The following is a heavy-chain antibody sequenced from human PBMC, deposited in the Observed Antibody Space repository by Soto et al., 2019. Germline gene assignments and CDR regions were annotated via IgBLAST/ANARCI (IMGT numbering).Heavy chain of an antibody. V-gene: IGHV3-74*01. Sequence: GGSLRLSCAASGFTLSSHWMHWVRQVPGQGLVWVSRINTDGSATNYADSVKGRFTMSRDNARNTMYLQMNSLRAEDTAVYYCVRGYSDYWGQGTLVTVSS. CDR1: GFTLSSHW. J-gene: IGHJ4*02. CDR2: INTDGSAT. CDR3: VRGYSDY. D-gene: IGHD1-26*01.